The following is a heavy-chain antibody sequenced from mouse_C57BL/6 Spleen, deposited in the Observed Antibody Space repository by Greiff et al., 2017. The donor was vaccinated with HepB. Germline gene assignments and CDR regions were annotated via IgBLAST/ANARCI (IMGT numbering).Heavy chain of an antibody. D-gene: IGHD2-4*01. CDR3: ARTMGDYLYYYAMDY. V-gene: IGHV1-42*01. J-gene: IGHJ4*01. CDR2: INPSTGGT. CDR1: GYSFTGYY. Sequence: EVQLQQSGPELVKPGASVKISCKASGYSFTGYYMNWVKQSPEKSLEWIGEINPSTGGTTYNQKFKAKATLTVDKSSSTAYMQLKSLTSEDSAVYYCARTMGDYLYYYAMDYWGQGTSVTVSS.